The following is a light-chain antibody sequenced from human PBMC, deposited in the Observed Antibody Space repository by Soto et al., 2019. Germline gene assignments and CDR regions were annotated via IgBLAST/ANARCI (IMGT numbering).Light chain of an antibody. V-gene: IGKV3-15*01. CDR1: QVLGTN. CDR3: QQYNYWPPIT. CDR2: GIY. J-gene: IGKJ5*01. Sequence: EIVMTQSPGTLPVSPGETATLSCRASQVLGTNLAWYQQKPGQSPTLLIYGIYIRATGVPVRFTGSGSGTEFTLTITSLQSEDFATYYCQQYNYWPPITFGQGTRLEIK.